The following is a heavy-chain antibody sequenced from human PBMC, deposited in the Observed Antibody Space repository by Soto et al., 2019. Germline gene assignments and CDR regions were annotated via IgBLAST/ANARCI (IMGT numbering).Heavy chain of an antibody. D-gene: IGHD2-15*01. CDR3: AKDEVLVVAVARDYYGMDV. J-gene: IGHJ6*02. CDR1: GFTFSSYG. Sequence: QVQLVESGGGVVQPGRSLRLSCAASGFTFSSYGMHWVRQAPRKGLEWVAVISYDGTNTYYADSVKGRFTISTDNSKITLYLQMNSLRAADTAVYYCAKDEVLVVAVARDYYGMDVWGHGATVTVSS. V-gene: IGHV3-30*18. CDR2: ISYDGTNT.